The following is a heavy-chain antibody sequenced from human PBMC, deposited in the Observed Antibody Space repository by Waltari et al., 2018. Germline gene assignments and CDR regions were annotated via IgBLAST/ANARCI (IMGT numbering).Heavy chain of an antibody. V-gene: IGHV3-23*01. CDR2: IRNSGGNT. D-gene: IGHD2-15*01. Sequence: EVQLLESGGGLVQPGGSLRLSCAASGFSFSNYDLAWVRTAPGKGLEWVSGIRNSGGNTYYGDAVKGRFAISRDNSRNTLHLQMNGLRAEDTAIYYCTSWRVVAGTGWFDSWGQGTLVTVSS. J-gene: IGHJ5*01. CDR3: TSWRVVAGTGWFDS. CDR1: GFSFSNYD.